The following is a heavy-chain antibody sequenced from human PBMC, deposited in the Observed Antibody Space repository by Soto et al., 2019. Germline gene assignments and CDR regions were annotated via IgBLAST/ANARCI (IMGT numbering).Heavy chain of an antibody. D-gene: IGHD1-20*01. V-gene: IGHV1-3*01. CDR2: INAGNGNT. CDR3: ARGARHRNWNNGRDYYSYYMDV. J-gene: IGHJ6*03. Sequence: ASVKVSCKASGYTFTSYAMHWVRQAPGQRLEWMGWINAGNGNTKYSQKFQGRVTITRDTSASTAYMELSSLRSEDTAVYYRARGARHRNWNNGRDYYSYYMDVWGKGTTVTLSS. CDR1: GYTFTSYA.